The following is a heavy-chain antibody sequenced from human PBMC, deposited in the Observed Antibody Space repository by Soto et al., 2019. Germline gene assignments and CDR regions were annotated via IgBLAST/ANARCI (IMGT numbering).Heavy chain of an antibody. CDR2: INHSGST. D-gene: IGHD4-17*01. J-gene: IGHJ5*02. CDR1: GGSFSGYY. V-gene: IGHV4-34*01. Sequence: QVQLQQWGAGLLKPSETLSLTCAVYGGSFSGYYWSWIRQPPGKGLEWIGEINHSGSTNYNPSLKSRVTIPVDTANNQFALKLSSVTAADTAVYYCARGLGTTVTTKNLDNWFDPWGQGTLVTVSS. CDR3: ARGLGTTVTTKNLDNWFDP.